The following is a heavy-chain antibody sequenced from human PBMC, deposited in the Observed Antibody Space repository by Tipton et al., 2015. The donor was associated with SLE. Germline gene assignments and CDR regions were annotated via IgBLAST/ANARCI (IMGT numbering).Heavy chain of an antibody. D-gene: IGHD3-16*01. J-gene: IGHJ4*02. CDR2: INHSGST. Sequence: TLSLTCAVYGGSFSGYYWSWIRQPPGKGLEWIGEINHSGSTNYNPSLKSRVTISVDTSKNQFSLKLSSVTAADTAAYYCAREGGIGLDYWGQGTLVTVSS. CDR3: AREGGIGLDY. CDR1: GGSFSGYY. V-gene: IGHV4-34*01.